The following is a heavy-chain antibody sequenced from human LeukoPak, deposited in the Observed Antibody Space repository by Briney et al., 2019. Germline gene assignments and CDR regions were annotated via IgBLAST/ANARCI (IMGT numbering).Heavy chain of an antibody. D-gene: IGHD2-2*01. CDR3: ARDLGLRYCSSTSCRGY. V-gene: IGHV3-7*01. Sequence: GGSLRLSCAASGFTFSSYAMSWVRQAPGKGLEWVANIKQDGSEKYYVDSVKGRFTISRDNAKNSLYLQMNSLRADDTAVYYCARDLGLRYCSSTSCRGYWGQGTLVTVSS. CDR1: GFTFSSYA. J-gene: IGHJ4*02. CDR2: IKQDGSEK.